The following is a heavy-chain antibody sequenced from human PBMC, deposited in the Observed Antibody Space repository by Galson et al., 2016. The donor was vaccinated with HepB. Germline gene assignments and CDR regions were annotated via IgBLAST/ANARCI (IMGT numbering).Heavy chain of an antibody. CDR1: GYIFTDYG. D-gene: IGHD3-10*01. CDR3: ARTEASRGPPGDP. CDR2: ISAYNGKT. V-gene: IGHV1-18*04. Sequence: SVKVSCKASGYIFTDYGVSWVRQAPGQGLEWMGWISAYNGKTIYAQQFQGGVTMTADTSTDTAYLELRTLRSDDTAVYYCARTEASRGPPGDPWGQGTLVTVSS. J-gene: IGHJ5*02.